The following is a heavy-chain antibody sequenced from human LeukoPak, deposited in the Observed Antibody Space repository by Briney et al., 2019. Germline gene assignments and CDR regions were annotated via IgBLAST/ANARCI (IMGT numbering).Heavy chain of an antibody. V-gene: IGHV3-23*01. D-gene: IGHD3-10*01. CDR2: ISGSGGST. Sequence: GGSLRLSCAGSGFTFSSYAMSWVRQAPGKGLEWVSAISGSGGSTYYADSVKGRFTISRDNSKNTLYLQMNSLRAEDTAVYYCAKRSRATGSTHFDYWGQGTLVTVSS. J-gene: IGHJ4*02. CDR1: GFTFSSYA. CDR3: AKRSRATGSTHFDY.